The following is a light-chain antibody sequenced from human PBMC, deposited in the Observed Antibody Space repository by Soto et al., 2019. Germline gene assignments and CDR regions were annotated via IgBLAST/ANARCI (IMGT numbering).Light chain of an antibody. V-gene: IGKV1-39*01. CDR3: QQTYSTPWT. Sequence: DIQMAQSPSSLYASIGDRVTLTCRASQRIRTSLNWYQQRPGKAPKLLIHDASSLQSGVPSRFSGSGSGTDFALTINNLQPEDFATVYCQQTYSTPWTFGQGTKVDIK. J-gene: IGKJ1*01. CDR1: QRIRTS. CDR2: DAS.